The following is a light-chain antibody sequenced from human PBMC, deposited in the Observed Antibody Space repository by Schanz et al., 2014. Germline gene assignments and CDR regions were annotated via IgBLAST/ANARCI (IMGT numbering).Light chain of an antibody. J-gene: IGLJ3*02. CDR2: DVS. CDR1: SSDVGGYNY. CDR3: SSYTGSSTQV. V-gene: IGLV2-14*03. Sequence: QSALTQPPSASGSPGQSVTISCTGTSSDVGGYNYVSWYQQYPGKAPKLMIYDVSNRPSGVSNRFSGSKSGNTASLTISGLQAEDEADYYCSSYTGSSTQVFGGGTKLTVL.